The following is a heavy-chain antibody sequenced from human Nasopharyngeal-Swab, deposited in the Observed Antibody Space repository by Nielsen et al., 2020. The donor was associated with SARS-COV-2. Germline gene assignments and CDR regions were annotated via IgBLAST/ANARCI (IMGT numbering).Heavy chain of an antibody. Sequence: ASVKVSCKASGYTFTSYAMHWVRQAPGQRLEWMGWINAGNGNTKSSQKFQGRVTITRDTSASTAYMELSSLRSEDTAVYYCARDRGKQLVRSYYYYYGMDVWGQGTTVTVSS. V-gene: IGHV1-3*01. J-gene: IGHJ6*02. D-gene: IGHD6-6*01. CDR3: ARDRGKQLVRSYYYYYGMDV. CDR2: INAGNGNT. CDR1: GYTFTSYA.